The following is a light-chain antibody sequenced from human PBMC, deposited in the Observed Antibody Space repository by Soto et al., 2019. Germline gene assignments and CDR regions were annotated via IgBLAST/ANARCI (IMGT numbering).Light chain of an antibody. CDR2: EVS. V-gene: IGLV2-18*01. Sequence: SALTQPRSLSVSPGQPVTIAFTGTSTDFVGYNRVSWYQQPPGTAPKLMIYEVSKRPSGVPDRFSGSKSGNTASLTISGLQAADEADYYCSLYTSENAYVFGTGTKVTLL. CDR1: STDFVGYNR. CDR3: SLYTSENAYV. J-gene: IGLJ1*01.